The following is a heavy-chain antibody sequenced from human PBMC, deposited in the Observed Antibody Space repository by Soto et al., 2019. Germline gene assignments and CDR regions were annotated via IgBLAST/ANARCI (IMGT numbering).Heavy chain of an antibody. D-gene: IGHD3-16*01. V-gene: IGHV5-51*01. CDR1: GYRFTSHW. Sequence: GESLKISCEGSGYRFTSHWIGWVRQMPGKGLEWMGIIHPGDSDTRYSPSFQGQVTISVDKSISTAYLQWSSLKASDTAMYYCATLKRGPYYFDYWGQGTRVTVSS. J-gene: IGHJ4*02. CDR2: IHPGDSDT. CDR3: ATLKRGPYYFDY.